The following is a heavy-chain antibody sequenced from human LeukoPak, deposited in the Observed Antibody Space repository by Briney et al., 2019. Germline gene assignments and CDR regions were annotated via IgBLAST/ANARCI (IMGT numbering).Heavy chain of an antibody. CDR2: ISRSGSII. Sequence: GGSLRLSCAASGFTFSSYEMNWVRQAPGKGLEWVSYISRSGSIIYYADSVKGRFIISRDNAKNSLYLQMNSLRAEDTAVYYCTRDRYYYDSSGHPYYFDYWGQGTLVTVSS. CDR1: GFTFSSYE. J-gene: IGHJ4*02. CDR3: TRDRYYYDSSGHPYYFDY. D-gene: IGHD3-22*01. V-gene: IGHV3-48*03.